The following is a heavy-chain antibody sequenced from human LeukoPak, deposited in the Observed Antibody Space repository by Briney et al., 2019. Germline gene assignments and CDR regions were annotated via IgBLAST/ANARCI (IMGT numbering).Heavy chain of an antibody. CDR1: GSSLTELS. Sequence: ASVKVSCTVSGSSLTELSLYWVRQAPGKGLEWMGGFDVIDAKTFYAQKFQGRVTMTEDLSTDTAYMELSSLRSDDTAFYYCAAGRPYSLLDYWGQGTLFTASS. CDR2: FDVIDAKT. D-gene: IGHD5-18*01. CDR3: AAGRPYSLLDY. J-gene: IGHJ4*02. V-gene: IGHV1-24*01.